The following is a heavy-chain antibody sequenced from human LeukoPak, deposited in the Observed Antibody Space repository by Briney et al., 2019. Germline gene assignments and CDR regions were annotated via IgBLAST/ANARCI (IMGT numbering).Heavy chain of an antibody. J-gene: IGHJ5*02. CDR3: ARGCLLPLYYYDSSGYYLYWFDP. D-gene: IGHD3-22*01. CDR2: INHSGST. CDR1: GGSFSGYY. V-gene: IGHV4-34*01. Sequence: PSETLSLTCAAYGGSFSGYYWSWIRQPPGKGLEWIGEINHSGSTNYNPSLKSRVTISVDTSKNQFSLKLSSVTAADTAVYYCARGCLLPLYYYDSSGYYLYWFDPWGQGTLVTVSS.